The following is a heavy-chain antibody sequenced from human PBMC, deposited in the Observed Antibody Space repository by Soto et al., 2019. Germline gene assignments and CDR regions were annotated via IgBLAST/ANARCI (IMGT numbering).Heavy chain of an antibody. CDR3: AKVLTDDNGWYHFDS. CDR2: VRRSGA. V-gene: IGHV3-23*01. CDR1: GFTFSSCT. J-gene: IGHJ4*02. D-gene: IGHD6-19*01. Sequence: EVQLLESGGGLVQPGGSLRLSCVTSGFTFSSCTMNWVRQAPGQGLEWVSSVRRSGAYYADSVKGRFTISRDNSRSTLYLQMDSLGAEDTAVYYCAKVLTDDNGWYHFDSWGQGTLVTVSS.